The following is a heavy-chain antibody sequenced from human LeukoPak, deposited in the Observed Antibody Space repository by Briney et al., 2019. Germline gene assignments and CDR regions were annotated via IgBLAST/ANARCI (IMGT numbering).Heavy chain of an antibody. D-gene: IGHD5-18*01. J-gene: IGHJ6*03. V-gene: IGHV3-74*01. CDR2: INSDGSST. CDR3: AKEGRGYSYGFYYYYYYMDV. Sequence: GGSLRLSCAASGFTFSSYWMHWVRQAPGKGLVWVSRINSDGSSTSYADSVKGRFTISRDNSKNTLYLQMNSLRAEDAAVYYCAKEGRGYSYGFYYYYYYMDVWGKGTTVTISS. CDR1: GFTFSSYW.